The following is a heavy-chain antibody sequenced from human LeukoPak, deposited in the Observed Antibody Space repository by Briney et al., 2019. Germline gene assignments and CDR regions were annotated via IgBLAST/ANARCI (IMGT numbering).Heavy chain of an antibody. J-gene: IGHJ3*02. D-gene: IGHD3-10*01. CDR1: GGSIGSGSYY. CDR2: IYTSGST. CDR3: ARQYYVSGSYGNYAFYM. V-gene: IGHV4-61*02. Sequence: PSQTLSLTCTVSGGSIGSGSYYWSWIRQPAGKGLEWIGRIYTSGSTNYNPSLKSRVTISVDTSKNQFSLKLSSVTAADTAVYYCARQYYVSGSYGNYAFYMWGQGTMVTVSS.